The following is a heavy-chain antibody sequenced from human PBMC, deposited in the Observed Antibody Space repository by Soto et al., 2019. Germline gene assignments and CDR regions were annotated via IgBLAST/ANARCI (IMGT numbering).Heavy chain of an antibody. V-gene: IGHV1-3*01. Sequence: GASVKVSCKASGYTFTSYAIHWVRQAPGQRLEWMGWINAGNGNTKYSQKFQGRVTITRDTSASTAYMELSSLRSEDTAVYYCARDLPPASMVRGGNYGMDVWGQGTTVTVSS. CDR3: ARDLPPASMVRGGNYGMDV. CDR2: INAGNGNT. D-gene: IGHD3-10*01. J-gene: IGHJ6*02. CDR1: GYTFTSYA.